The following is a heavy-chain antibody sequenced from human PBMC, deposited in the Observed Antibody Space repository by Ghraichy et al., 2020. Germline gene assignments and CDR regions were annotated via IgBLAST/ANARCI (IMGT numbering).Heavy chain of an antibody. Sequence: GGSLRLSCAASGFTFSNYWMSWVRQAPGKGLEWVANIKEDGSEKYYGDSVKGRFTIFRDNSKNSLYLQMNSLRAEDTAVYYCASLRPFDYWGQGTLVTVSS. CDR1: GFTFSNYW. J-gene: IGHJ4*02. CDR2: IKEDGSEK. V-gene: IGHV3-7*01. CDR3: ASLRPFDY.